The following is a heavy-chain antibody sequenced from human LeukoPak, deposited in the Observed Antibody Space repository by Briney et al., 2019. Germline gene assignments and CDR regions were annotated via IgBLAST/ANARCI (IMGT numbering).Heavy chain of an antibody. D-gene: IGHD6-13*01. Sequence: GASVKVSCKASGYTFTGYYMHWVRQAPGQGVEWMGWINQNSGGTNYAQNFQGRVTMTRDTSISTAYMELSRLKFDDTAVYYCARGVVLLDHDSSSWVGVGYWGQGTLVTVSS. J-gene: IGHJ4*02. V-gene: IGHV1-2*02. CDR2: INQNSGGT. CDR3: ARGVVLLDHDSSSWVGVGY. CDR1: GYTFTGYY.